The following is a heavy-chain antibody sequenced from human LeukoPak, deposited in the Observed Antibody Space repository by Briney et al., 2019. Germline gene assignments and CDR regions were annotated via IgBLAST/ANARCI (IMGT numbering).Heavy chain of an antibody. V-gene: IGHV4-59*01. D-gene: IGHD1-26*01. CDR2: IYYSGST. CDR1: GGSFSGYY. J-gene: IGHJ4*02. Sequence: SETLSLTCAVYGGSFSGYYWSWIRQPPGKGLEWIGYIYYSGSTNHNPSLKSRVTISVDTSKNQFSLKLSSVTAADTAVYYCARSRELGATVDYWGQGTLVTVSS. CDR3: ARSRELGATVDY.